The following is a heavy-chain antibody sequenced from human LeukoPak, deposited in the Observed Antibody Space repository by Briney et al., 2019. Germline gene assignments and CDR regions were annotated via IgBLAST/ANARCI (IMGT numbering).Heavy chain of an antibody. CDR2: IYSGGST. Sequence: PGGSLRLSGAAYGFSVSANYMSWVRQAPGKGLEWVSVIYSGGSTYYADSVKGRFTISRDNSKNTLYLQMNSLRSEDTAVYYCARASLTVTPLFDYWGQGTLVTVSS. V-gene: IGHV3-53*05. CDR3: ARASLTVTPLFDY. CDR1: GFSVSANY. D-gene: IGHD4-17*01. J-gene: IGHJ4*02.